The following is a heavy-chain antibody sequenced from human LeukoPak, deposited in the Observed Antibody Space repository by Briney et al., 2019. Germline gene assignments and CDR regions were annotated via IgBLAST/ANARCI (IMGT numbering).Heavy chain of an antibody. J-gene: IGHJ4*02. V-gene: IGHV3-74*01. Sequence: GGSLRLPCAASGFTFSSYWMHWVRQAPGKGLVWVSRINSDGSSTRSADSVKGRFTISRDNAKNTLYLQMNSLRAEDTAVYYCARGAYYFDYWGQGNLVTVSS. CDR2: INSDGSST. CDR3: ARGAYYFDY. CDR1: GFTFSSYW.